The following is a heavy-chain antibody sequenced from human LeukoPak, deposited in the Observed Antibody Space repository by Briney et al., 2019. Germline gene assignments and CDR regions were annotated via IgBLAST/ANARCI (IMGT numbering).Heavy chain of an antibody. J-gene: IGHJ4*02. V-gene: IGHV5-51*01. Sequence: GESLKISCKGSGYSFTSYWIGWVRLMPGKGLEWMGIIYPGDSDTRYSPSFQGQVTISADKSISTAYLQWSSLKASDTAMYYCARPYCSGGSCYPHEYYFDYWGQGALVTVSS. CDR1: GYSFTSYW. CDR3: ARPYCSGGSCYPHEYYFDY. D-gene: IGHD2-15*01. CDR2: IYPGDSDT.